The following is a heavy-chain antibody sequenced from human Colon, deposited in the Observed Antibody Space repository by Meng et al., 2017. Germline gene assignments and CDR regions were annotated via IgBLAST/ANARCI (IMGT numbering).Heavy chain of an antibody. J-gene: IGHJ4*02. CDR2: INPDGSST. CDR3: VRIAAPGAVDY. V-gene: IGHV3-74*01. D-gene: IGHD6-13*01. Sequence: VQRVGSGGGFLQPGGSLRLSCAASGFTFSSYWMHWVRRVPGKGLVWVSRINPDGSSTNYADSVKGRFTISRDNAKNTLSLQMNSLRAEDTAVYYCVRIAAPGAVDYWGQGTLVTVSS. CDR1: GFTFSSYW.